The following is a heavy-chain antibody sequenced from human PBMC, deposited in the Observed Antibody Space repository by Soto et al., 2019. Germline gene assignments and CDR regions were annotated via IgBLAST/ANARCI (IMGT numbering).Heavy chain of an antibody. Sequence: HPGGSLRLSCAASGFTFSSYWMHWVRQAPGKGLVWVSRINSDGSSTSNADSVEGRFTISRDNAKNTLYLQMNSLRAEDTAVYYCASAGDDVVFTAWYTPNDAFDSWGQGTMVTV. CDR3: ASAGDDVVFTAWYTPNDAFDS. J-gene: IGHJ3*02. CDR2: INSDGSST. CDR1: GFTFSSYW. D-gene: IGHD2-21*02. V-gene: IGHV3-74*01.